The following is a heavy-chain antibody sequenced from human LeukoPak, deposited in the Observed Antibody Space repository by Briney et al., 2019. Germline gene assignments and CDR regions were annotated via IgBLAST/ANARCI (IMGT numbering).Heavy chain of an antibody. CDR1: GFTFVTYA. D-gene: IGHD6-25*01. J-gene: IGHJ4*02. Sequence: PEGSLRLSCSASGFTFVTYAMHWVRQALGKGLERMAVIFDERNKFVADSVKGRFTISRDNFKNTLYLQMNSLRDEDTAVYYCARDPIAAEPDYFDYWGQGTLVTVSS. CDR2: IFDERNK. CDR3: ARDPIAAEPDYFDY. V-gene: IGHV3-30*04.